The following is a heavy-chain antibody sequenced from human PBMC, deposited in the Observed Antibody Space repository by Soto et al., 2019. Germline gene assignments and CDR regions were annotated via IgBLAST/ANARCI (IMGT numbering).Heavy chain of an antibody. CDR1: GFTFSSYA. J-gene: IGHJ2*01. Sequence: WGSLRLSCAASGFTFSSYAMSWVRQAPGKGLEWVSAISGSGGSTYYADSVKGRFTISRDNSKNTLYLQMNSLRAEDTAVYYCAKDRGTYYDILTGYRFTESYFDLWGRGTLVTVSS. CDR3: AKDRGTYYDILTGYRFTESYFDL. V-gene: IGHV3-23*01. D-gene: IGHD3-9*01. CDR2: ISGSGGST.